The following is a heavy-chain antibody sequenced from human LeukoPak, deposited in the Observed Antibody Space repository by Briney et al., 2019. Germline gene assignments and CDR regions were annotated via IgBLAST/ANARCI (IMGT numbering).Heavy chain of an antibody. CDR1: GFKFRDYY. V-gene: IGHV3-11*01. CDR3: ARGGWSRGWFDP. D-gene: IGHD3-22*01. Sequence: GGSLRLSCAASGFKFRDYYMSWIRQAPGKGLEGISYISMSGSVIQYSDSVKGRFTTSRDNVKNSLHLQMDSLRVDDTAVYYCARGGWSRGWFDPWGQGTLVSVSS. CDR2: ISMSGSVI. J-gene: IGHJ5*02.